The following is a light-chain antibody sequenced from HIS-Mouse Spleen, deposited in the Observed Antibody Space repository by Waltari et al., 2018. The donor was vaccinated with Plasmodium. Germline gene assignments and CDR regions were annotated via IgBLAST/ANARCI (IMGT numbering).Light chain of an antibody. CDR2: GAS. J-gene: IGKJ4*01. CDR1: QSVSSSY. CDR3: QQYGSSPLT. Sequence: EIVLTQSPGTLSLSPGERATLSCRASQSVSSSYLAWYQQKPGQAPRLLIYGASSRATGLPDRFSGSGSGTDFTLTISRLEPEDFAVYSCQQYGSSPLTFGGGTKVEIK. V-gene: IGKV3-20*01.